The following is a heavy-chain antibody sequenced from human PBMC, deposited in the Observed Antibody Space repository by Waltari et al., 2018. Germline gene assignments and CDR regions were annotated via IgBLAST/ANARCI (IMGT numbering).Heavy chain of an antibody. J-gene: IGHJ4*02. D-gene: IGHD2-2*01. CDR2: ITHTGDS. CDR1: GASLGGFY. V-gene: IGHV4-34*01. Sequence: QVQLQQWGAGLLKPSETLSPTCGESGASLGGFYWSWSRQAAGKGLEWMGDITHTGDSNINPSLKSRLTIAVDTSKRQFSLELTSVTPADTAVYYCGRAPATSWFGYSVYWGQGTVVTVSS. CDR3: GRAPATSWFGYSVY.